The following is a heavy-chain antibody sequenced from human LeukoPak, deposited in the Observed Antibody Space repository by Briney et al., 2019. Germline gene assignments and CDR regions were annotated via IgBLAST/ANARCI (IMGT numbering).Heavy chain of an antibody. CDR2: INAGNGNT. V-gene: IGHV1-3*01. D-gene: IGHD2-15*01. Sequence: VATVKLSCKASGYTFTSYAMHWVRQAPGQRLEEMRWINAGNGNTKYSQKFQGRVTITRDTSASTAYMELSSLRSEDTAVYYCGSAQRGGYCSGGSCYKDWFDPWGQGTLVTVSS. CDR3: GSAQRGGYCSGGSCYKDWFDP. CDR1: GYTFTSYA. J-gene: IGHJ5*02.